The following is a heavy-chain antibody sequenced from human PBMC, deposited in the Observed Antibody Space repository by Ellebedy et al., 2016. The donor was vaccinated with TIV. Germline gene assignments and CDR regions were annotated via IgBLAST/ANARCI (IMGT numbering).Heavy chain of an antibody. CDR2: IYNRGNP. Sequence: MPSETLSLTCTVSGDSVSGNTYYWSWIRQPPGKGLEWIGHIYNRGNPNYNPSLKSRVTMSLDTTRNHFSLNLASVSAADTAVYYCARDPGVPRSISSLRGGLDYWGPGILVTASS. CDR1: GDSVSGNTYY. CDR3: ARDPGVPRSISSLRGGLDY. J-gene: IGHJ4*02. D-gene: IGHD6-6*01. V-gene: IGHV4-61*03.